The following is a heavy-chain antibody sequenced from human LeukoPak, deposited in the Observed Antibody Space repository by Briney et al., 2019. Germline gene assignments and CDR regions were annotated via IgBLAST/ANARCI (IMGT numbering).Heavy chain of an antibody. CDR2: ISWYSGSI. CDR1: GFTFDDYA. Sequence: GRSLRLSCAASGFTFDDYAMHWVRQAPGKGLEGVSGISWYSGSIGYADSVKGRFTISRDNAKNSLYLQMNSLRAEDTALYYCAKDGVPYYYDSSSYWGGYYFDYWGQGTLVTVSS. D-gene: IGHD3-22*01. J-gene: IGHJ4*02. CDR3: AKDGVPYYYDSSSYWGGYYFDY. V-gene: IGHV3-9*01.